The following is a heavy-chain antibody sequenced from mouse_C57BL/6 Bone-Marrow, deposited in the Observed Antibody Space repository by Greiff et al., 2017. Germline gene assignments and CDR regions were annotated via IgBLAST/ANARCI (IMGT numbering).Heavy chain of an antibody. CDR3: TTLLCLMDY. CDR2: IDPANGDT. D-gene: IGHD1-1*02. Sequence: EVQLQQSGAELVRPGASVKLSCTASGFNIKDDYMHWVKQRPEQGLEWIGWIDPANGDTEYASKFQGKATITADTSSNTAYLQISSLTSEDTAVYYCTTLLCLMDYWGQGTSVTVSS. V-gene: IGHV14-4*01. CDR1: GFNIKDDY. J-gene: IGHJ4*01.